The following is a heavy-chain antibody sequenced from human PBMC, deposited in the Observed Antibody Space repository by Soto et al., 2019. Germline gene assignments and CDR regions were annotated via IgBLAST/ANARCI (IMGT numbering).Heavy chain of an antibody. CDR2: ISAYNGNT. CDR1: GYTFTSYG. CDR3: ARDRGRIAAAGTAVVDY. J-gene: IGHJ4*02. Sequence: GASVKVSCKASGYTFTSYGISWVRQAPGQGLEWMGWISAYNGNTNYAQKLQGRVTMTTDTSTSTAYMELRSLRSDDTAVYYCARDRGRIAAAGTAVVDYWGQGTLVTVSS. D-gene: IGHD6-13*01. V-gene: IGHV1-18*01.